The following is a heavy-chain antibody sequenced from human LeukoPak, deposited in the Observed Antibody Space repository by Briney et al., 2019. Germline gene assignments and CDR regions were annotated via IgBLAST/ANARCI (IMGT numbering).Heavy chain of an antibody. V-gene: IGHV3-30-3*01. D-gene: IGHD6-19*01. CDR1: GFTFSSYA. CDR2: ISYDGGNK. CDR3: ARDPPIAVAGRPMYYFDY. J-gene: IGHJ4*02. Sequence: GGSLRLSCAASGFTFSSYAMHWVRQAPGKGLEWVAVISYDGGNKYYADSVKGRFTISRDNSKNTLYLQMNSLRAEDTAVYYCARDPPIAVAGRPMYYFDYWGQGTLVTVSS.